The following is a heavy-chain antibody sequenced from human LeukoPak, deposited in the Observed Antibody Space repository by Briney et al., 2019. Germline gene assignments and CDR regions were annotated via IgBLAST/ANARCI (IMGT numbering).Heavy chain of an antibody. D-gene: IGHD3-10*01. J-gene: IGHJ6*03. V-gene: IGHV4-34*01. CDR2: INHSGST. Sequence: PSETLSLTCAVYGGFFSGYYWSWIRQPPGKGLEWIGEINHSGSTNYNPSLKSRVTISVDTSKNQFSLKLSSVTAADTAVYYCARGKRITMVRGPYYYYMDVWGKGTTVNVSS. CDR1: GGFFSGYY. CDR3: ARGKRITMVRGPYYYYMDV.